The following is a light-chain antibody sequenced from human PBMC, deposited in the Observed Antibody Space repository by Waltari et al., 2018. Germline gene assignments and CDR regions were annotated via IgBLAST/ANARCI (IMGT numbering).Light chain of an antibody. CDR2: DAS. CDR1: QSISSY. CDR3: HQGYSWPFT. V-gene: IGKV3-11*01. Sequence: EIVLTQTPATLSLSPGERATLSCRASQSISSYLAWFQQKPGQPPRLIIYDASNRANDIPGRFRGSGSGTDFTLSISSLEPEDLAVYYCHQGYSWPFTFGGGTKVQIK. J-gene: IGKJ4*01.